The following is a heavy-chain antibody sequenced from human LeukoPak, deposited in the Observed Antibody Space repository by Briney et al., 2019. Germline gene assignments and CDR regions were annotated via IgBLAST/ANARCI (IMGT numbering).Heavy chain of an antibody. CDR1: GFTFSSYG. CDR2: IRYDGSNK. CDR3: AKAGSLYYDILTGYYTNNWFDP. D-gene: IGHD3-9*01. Sequence: GGSLRLSCAASGFTFSSYGMHWVRQAPGKGLEWVAFIRYDGSNKYYADSVKGRFTISRDNSKNTLYLQMNSLRAEDTAVYYCAKAGSLYYDILTGYYTNNWFDPWGQGTLVTVSS. J-gene: IGHJ5*02. V-gene: IGHV3-30*02.